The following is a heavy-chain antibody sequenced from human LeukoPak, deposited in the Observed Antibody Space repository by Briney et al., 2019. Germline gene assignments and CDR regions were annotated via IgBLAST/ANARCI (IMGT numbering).Heavy chain of an antibody. V-gene: IGHV4-39*07. CDR1: GGSISSSSYY. J-gene: IGHJ4*02. CDR3: ARAPATTSISFDY. Sequence: SETLSLTCTVSGGSISSSSYYWGWIRQPPGKGLEWIGSIYYSGSTYYNPSLKSRVTISVDTSKNQFSLKLSSVTAADTAVYYCARAPATTSISFDYWGQGTLVTVSS. CDR2: IYYSGST. D-gene: IGHD4-11*01.